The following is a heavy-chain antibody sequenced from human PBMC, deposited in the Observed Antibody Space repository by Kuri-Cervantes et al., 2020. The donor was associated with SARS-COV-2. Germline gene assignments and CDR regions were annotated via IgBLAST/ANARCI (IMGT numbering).Heavy chain of an antibody. J-gene: IGHJ4*02. D-gene: IGHD3-22*01. CDR1: GGSISSYY. Sequence: GSLRLSCTVSGGSISSYYWSWIRQPAGKGLEWIGRIHTSGSTNYNPSLKSRVTMSVDTSKNQFSLKLSSVTAADTAVYYCARAQDYYDSSGSITLFDYWGQGTLVTVSS. CDR3: ARAQDYYDSSGSITLFDY. CDR2: IHTSGST. V-gene: IGHV4-4*07.